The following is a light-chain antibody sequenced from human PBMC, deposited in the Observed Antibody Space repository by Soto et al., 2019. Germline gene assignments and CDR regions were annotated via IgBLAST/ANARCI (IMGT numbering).Light chain of an antibody. CDR2: SNN. CDR1: SSNIGAGYD. V-gene: IGLV1-40*01. CDR3: PSHHSSLRGPYV. Sequence: QSVLTQPPSVSGAPGQRVTISCTGSSSNIGAGYDVHWYQRLPGTAPKVLIYSNNNRPSGVPDRFSGSKSGTSASLAITGLHAEDESDYPCPSHHSSLRGPYVFGTGTKLTVL. J-gene: IGLJ1*01.